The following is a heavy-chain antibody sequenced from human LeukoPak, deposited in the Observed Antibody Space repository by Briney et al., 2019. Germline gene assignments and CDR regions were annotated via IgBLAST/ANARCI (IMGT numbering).Heavy chain of an antibody. CDR2: ISYDGSNK. Sequence: PGRSLRLSCAASGFTFSSYGMHWVRQAPGKGLEWVAVISYDGSNKYYADSVKGRFTISRDNSKNTLYLQMNSLRAEDTAVYYCAKDPDYGHVAVAGSFDYWGQGTLVTVSS. V-gene: IGHV3-30*18. CDR1: GFTFSSYG. CDR3: AKDPDYGHVAVAGSFDY. J-gene: IGHJ4*02. D-gene: IGHD4/OR15-4a*01.